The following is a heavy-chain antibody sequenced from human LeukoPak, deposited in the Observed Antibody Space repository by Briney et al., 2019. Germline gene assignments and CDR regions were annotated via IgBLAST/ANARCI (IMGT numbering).Heavy chain of an antibody. CDR2: IYYSGST. J-gene: IGHJ6*04. CDR1: GGSISSYY. CDR3: ARDPIAAAGTSTPMDPEV. D-gene: IGHD6-13*01. Sequence: SETLSLTCTVSGGSISSYYWSWIRQPPGKGLEWIGYIYYSGSTNYNPSLKSRVTISVDTSMNQFSLKLSSVTAADTAVYYCARDPIAAAGTSTPMDPEVWGKGTTVTVSS. V-gene: IGHV4-59*01.